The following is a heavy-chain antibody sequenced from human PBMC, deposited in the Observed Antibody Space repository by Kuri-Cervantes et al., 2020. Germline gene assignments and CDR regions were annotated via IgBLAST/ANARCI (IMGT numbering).Heavy chain of an antibody. Sequence: SETLSLTCTVSGGSISSSSYYWGWIRQPPGKGLEWIGSIYYSGSTYYNPSLKSRVTISVDTSKNQFSLKLSSVTAADTAVYYCARRLVDTAMVYYYGMDVWGQGTTVTVSS. V-gene: IGHV4-39*01. CDR1: GGSISSSSYY. CDR3: ARRLVDTAMVYYYGMDV. CDR2: IYYSGST. D-gene: IGHD5-18*01. J-gene: IGHJ6*02.